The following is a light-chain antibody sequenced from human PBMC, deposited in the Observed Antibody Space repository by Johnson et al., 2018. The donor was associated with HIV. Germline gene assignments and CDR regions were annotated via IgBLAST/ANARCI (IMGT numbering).Light chain of an antibody. V-gene: IGLV1-51*01. CDR3: ATWDSSLSVYV. CDR2: DNS. CDR1: SSNIGNNY. J-gene: IGLJ1*01. Sequence: QSVLTQPPSVSAAPGQKVTISCSGSSSNIGNNYVSWYQQLPGTAPKLLIYDNSKRPSGIPDRFSGSKSDTSATLVITGLHTGDEADYHCATWDSSLSVYVFGTGTKVTVL.